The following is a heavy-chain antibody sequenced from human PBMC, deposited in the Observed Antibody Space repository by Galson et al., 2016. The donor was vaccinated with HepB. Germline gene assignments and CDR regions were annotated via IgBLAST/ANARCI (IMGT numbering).Heavy chain of an antibody. J-gene: IGHJ4*01. CDR2: ISGSGGAT. CDR3: VKDQLRYFDRYYYFDY. Sequence: SLRLSCAASGFSFSYYAMSWVRQAPGQGLEWVSAISGSGGATYYADSVKGRCTISRDNTKNTLNLQMNSLRAEDTAVYYCVKDQLRYFDRYYYFDYWGHGTLVTVSS. D-gene: IGHD3-9*01. V-gene: IGHV3-23*01. CDR1: GFSFSYYA.